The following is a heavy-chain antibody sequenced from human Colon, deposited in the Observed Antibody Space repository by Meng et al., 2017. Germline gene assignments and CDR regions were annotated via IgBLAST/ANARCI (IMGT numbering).Heavy chain of an antibody. CDR3: ARGYYDSSGYGYWYFDL. V-gene: IGHV4-34*01. CDR2: IHPSGSS. CDR1: GGSFSNYY. J-gene: IGHJ2*01. D-gene: IGHD3-22*01. Sequence: GPLRRLGAGLLNPSETLSLTCAVYGGSFSNYYLAWIRQPPGKGLEWIGEIHPSGSSYYSPSLQSRVTITLDTSKNQFSLTLSSLTAADTAVYYCARGYYDSSGYGYWYFDLWGRGTLVTVSS.